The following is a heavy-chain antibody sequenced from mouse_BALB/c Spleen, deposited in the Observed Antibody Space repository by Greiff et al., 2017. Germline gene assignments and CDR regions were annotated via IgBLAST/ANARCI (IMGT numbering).Heavy chain of an antibody. D-gene: IGHD1-1*01. CDR1: GYTFTDYY. V-gene: IGHV1-77*01. J-gene: IGHJ2*01. Sequence: QVQLQQSGAELARPGASVKLSCKASGYTFTDYYINWVKQRTGQGLEWIGEIYPGSVNTYYNEKFKGKATLTADKSSSTAYMQLSSLTSEDSAVYFCARRYYGSSYESYFDYWGQGTTLTVSS. CDR2: IYPGSVNT. CDR3: ARRYYGSSYESYFDY.